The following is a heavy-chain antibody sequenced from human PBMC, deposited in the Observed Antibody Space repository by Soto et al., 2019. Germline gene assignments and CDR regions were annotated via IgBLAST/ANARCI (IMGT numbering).Heavy chain of an antibody. D-gene: IGHD6-19*01. V-gene: IGHV1-69*12. CDR2: VIPMFGTP. J-gene: IGHJ4*02. CDR1: GDTFSSYA. CDR3: AIMYRSGWGGDLGY. Sequence: QVQLVQSGAEVKKPGSSVKVSCKASGDTFSSYAITWVRQAPGQGLEWMGGVIPMFGTPNYAQKCQDRVTIXAXDXXNTAYMDLSSLRSADTAVYYCAIMYRSGWGGDLGYWGQGTLVTVSS.